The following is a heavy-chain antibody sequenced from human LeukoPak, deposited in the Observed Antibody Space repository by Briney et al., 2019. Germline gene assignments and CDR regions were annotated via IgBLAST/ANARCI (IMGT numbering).Heavy chain of an antibody. V-gene: IGHV4-39*07. J-gene: IGHJ4*02. Sequence: ASETLSLTGTVSGGSISSSSYYWGWIRQPPGKGLEWIGSIYYSGSAYYNPSLKRRVTITVDTSKNQFSLSLTSVTAADTAVYYCARERFTGYFFDYWGQGTLVTVSS. CDR2: IYYSGSA. CDR1: GGSISSSSYY. D-gene: IGHD3-9*01. CDR3: ARERFTGYFFDY.